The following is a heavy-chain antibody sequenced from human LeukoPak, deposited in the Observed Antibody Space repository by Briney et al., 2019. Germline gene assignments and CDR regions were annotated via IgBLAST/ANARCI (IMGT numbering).Heavy chain of an antibody. CDR1: GFTFSNFW. J-gene: IGHJ4*02. Sequence: GGSLRLSCAASGFTFSNFWMHWVRQAPGKGLVWVSRINSDGSSTSYADSVKGRGTISRDNAKKTLYLQMNSLRAEDTAVYYCARGRSGHYFDYWGQGTLVTVSS. CDR2: INSDGSST. V-gene: IGHV3-74*01. D-gene: IGHD5-12*01. CDR3: ARGRSGHYFDY.